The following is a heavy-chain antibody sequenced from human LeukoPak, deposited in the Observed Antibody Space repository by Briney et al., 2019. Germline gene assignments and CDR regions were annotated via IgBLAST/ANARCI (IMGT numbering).Heavy chain of an antibody. CDR3: ARDPICSSTSCYTGRYYYYYMDV. CDR2: ISAYNSNQ. D-gene: IGHD2-2*02. V-gene: IGHV1-18*01. J-gene: IGHJ6*03. CDR1: GYTFTSYG. Sequence: ASVKVSCKGSGYTFTSYGISWVRQAPGQGLEWMGWISAYNSNQNYAQKLQGRVTMTTDTSTSTAYMELRSLRSDDTAVYYCARDPICSSTSCYTGRYYYYYMDVWGKGTTVTVSS.